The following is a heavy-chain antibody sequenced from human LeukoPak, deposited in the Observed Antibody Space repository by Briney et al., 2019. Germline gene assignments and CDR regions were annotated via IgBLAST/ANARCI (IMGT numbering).Heavy chain of an antibody. CDR1: EYSFATYW. V-gene: IGHV5-51*01. Sequence: GESLKISCQGSEYSFATYWIAWLRQMPGKGLGWMGIIYPSDSDTRYSPSFQGQVTISADKSIRTAYLQWSSLKASDTAMYYCARPLQGIVGATGFDYWGQGTLVTVSS. CDR3: ARPLQGIVGATGFDY. CDR2: IYPSDSDT. J-gene: IGHJ4*02. D-gene: IGHD1-26*01.